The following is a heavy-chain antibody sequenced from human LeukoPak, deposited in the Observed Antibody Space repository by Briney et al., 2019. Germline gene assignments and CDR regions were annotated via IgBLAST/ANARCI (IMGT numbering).Heavy chain of an antibody. Sequence: GGSLRLSCAASGFTFSSYWMSWVRQAPGKGLEWVANIKQDGSEKYYVDSVKGRFTISRDNAKNSLYLQMNSLGAEDTAVYYCARPYVLRFLEWLPFDYWGQGTLVTVSS. CDR1: GFTFSSYW. D-gene: IGHD3-3*01. J-gene: IGHJ4*02. V-gene: IGHV3-7*01. CDR2: IKQDGSEK. CDR3: ARPYVLRFLEWLPFDY.